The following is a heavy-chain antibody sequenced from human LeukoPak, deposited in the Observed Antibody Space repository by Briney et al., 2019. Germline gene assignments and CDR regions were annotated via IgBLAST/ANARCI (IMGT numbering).Heavy chain of an antibody. CDR2: ISYDENSK. Sequence: GRSLRLSCAASGFTFSGYAMHWVRQAPGKGLESVAVISYDENSKYYADSVKGRFTISRDNSKNTLYLQMNSLRAEDTAVYYCASKTGTTGRAFDMWGQGTMVTVSS. J-gene: IGHJ3*02. CDR1: GFTFSGYA. D-gene: IGHD1-7*01. CDR3: ASKTGTTGRAFDM. V-gene: IGHV3-30-3*01.